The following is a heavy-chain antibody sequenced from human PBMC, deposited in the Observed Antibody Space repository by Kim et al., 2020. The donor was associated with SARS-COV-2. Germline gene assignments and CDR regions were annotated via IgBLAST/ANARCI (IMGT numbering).Heavy chain of an antibody. Sequence: ADSVKGRFTISRDNAKNSLYLQMNSLRAEDTALYYCAKDPVVTGPYRFDPWGQGTLVTVSS. J-gene: IGHJ5*02. CDR3: AKDPVVTGPYRFDP. D-gene: IGHD2-21*02. V-gene: IGHV3-9*01.